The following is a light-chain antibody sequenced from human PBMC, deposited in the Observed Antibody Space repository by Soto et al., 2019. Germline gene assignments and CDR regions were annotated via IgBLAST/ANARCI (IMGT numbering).Light chain of an antibody. CDR2: GAS. V-gene: IGKV3-15*01. CDR1: QSIRGD. CDR3: QQFNNWPLT. J-gene: IGKJ4*01. Sequence: EIVMTQSPATLSVSLGEGVTLSCRASQSIRGDLAWYQQKPGQTPRLLIYGASTRATGVPARFSGSGSGTEFTLTISSLQSEDLAVYYCQQFNNWPLTFGGGTKVEIK.